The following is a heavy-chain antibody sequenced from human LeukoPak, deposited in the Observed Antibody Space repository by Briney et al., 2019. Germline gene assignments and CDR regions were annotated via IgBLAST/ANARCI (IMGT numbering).Heavy chain of an antibody. CDR2: IYYSGNT. V-gene: IGHV4-30-4*08. CDR3: VRTRYDLWSDYLGYYFDY. CDR1: GGSISSGDYY. J-gene: IGHJ4*02. D-gene: IGHD3-3*01. Sequence: PSETLSLTCTVSGGSISSGDYYWSWIRQPPGKGLEWIGYIYYSGNTFYNPSLKSRVTISVDTSKNQFSLKLSSVAAADTAVYYCVRTRYDLWSDYLGYYFDYWGQGTLVTVSS.